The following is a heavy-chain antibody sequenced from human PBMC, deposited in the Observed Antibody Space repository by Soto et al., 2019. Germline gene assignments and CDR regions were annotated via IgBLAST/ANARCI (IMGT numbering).Heavy chain of an antibody. CDR2: VYYSGST. CDR3: AKYRRTDAEGYRLDF. J-gene: IGHJ4*02. D-gene: IGHD5-12*01. V-gene: IGHV4-59*01. CDR1: GGSISGYY. Sequence: TWETLSLTCTLSGGSISGYYWSWIRQPPGKGLEWIGYVYYSGSTKYNPSLESRVTISVDMSNNQFSLMLTSVAAADTAVYYCAKYRRTDAEGYRLDFWGQGTPVTVS.